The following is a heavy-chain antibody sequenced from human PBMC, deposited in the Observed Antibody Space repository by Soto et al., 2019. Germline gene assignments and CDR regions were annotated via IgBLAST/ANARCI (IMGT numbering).Heavy chain of an antibody. D-gene: IGHD2-21*02. V-gene: IGHV4-31*03. CDR2: IHYSGTT. Sequence: SETLSLTCTLSGGSISSGGYYWAWIRQPTEQGLEWLGYIHYSGTTDYNPPLKSRLPVSVDTSKNQCSLSLSSVTAADTAIYYCAALTATYWNFSIWGRGTRVTVSS. CDR3: AALTATYWNFSI. J-gene: IGHJ2*01. CDR1: GGSISSGGYY.